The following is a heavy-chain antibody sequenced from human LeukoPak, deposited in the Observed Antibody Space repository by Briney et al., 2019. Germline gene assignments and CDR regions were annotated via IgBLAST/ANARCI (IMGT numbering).Heavy chain of an antibody. CDR3: ARHRVEVIDY. J-gene: IGHJ4*02. CDR2: IYYSGST. CDR1: GGSISSSSYY. V-gene: IGHV4-39*01. Sequence: SETLSLTCTVSGGSISSSSYYWGWIRQPPGKGLEWIGSIYYSGSTYYNPSLKSRVTISVDTSKNQFSLKLSSVTAADTAVYYCARHRVEVIDYWGQGTLVTVSS. D-gene: IGHD3-22*01.